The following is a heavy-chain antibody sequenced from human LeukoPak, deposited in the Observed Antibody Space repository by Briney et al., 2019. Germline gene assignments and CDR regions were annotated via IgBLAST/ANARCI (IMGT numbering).Heavy chain of an antibody. CDR3: ARVSMATIIWYYFDY. V-gene: IGHV3-33*01. D-gene: IGHD5-24*01. CDR1: GFTFSSYG. J-gene: IGHJ4*02. CDR2: IWYDGSNK. Sequence: GGSLRLSCAASGFTFSSYGMHWVRQAPGKGLEWVAVIWYDGSNKYYADSVKGRFTISRDNSKNTLYLQMNSLRAEDTAVYYCARVSMATIIWYYFDYWGQGTLVTVSS.